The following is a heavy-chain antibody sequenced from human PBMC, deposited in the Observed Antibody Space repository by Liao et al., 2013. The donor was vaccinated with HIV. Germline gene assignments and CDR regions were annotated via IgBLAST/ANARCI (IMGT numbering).Heavy chain of an antibody. CDR1: GGSISSGDYY. CDR3: ARDRGSGWSLDAFDI. CDR2: IYSSGST. D-gene: IGHD6-19*01. J-gene: IGHJ3*02. Sequence: QVQLQESGPGLVKPSQTLSLTCTVSGGSISSGDYYWSWIRQPPGKGLEWIGRIYSSGSTNYNSFLKSRVTMSVDTSKNQFSLKLSSVTAADSAVYYCARDRGSGWSLDAFDIWGQGTMVTVSS. V-gene: IGHV4-61*02.